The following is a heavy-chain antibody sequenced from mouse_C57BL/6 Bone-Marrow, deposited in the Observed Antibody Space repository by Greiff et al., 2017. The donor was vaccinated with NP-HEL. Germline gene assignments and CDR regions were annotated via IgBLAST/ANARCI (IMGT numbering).Heavy chain of an antibody. CDR3: ARGFYYYGSSYRWYFDV. D-gene: IGHD1-1*01. J-gene: IGHJ1*03. CDR1: GYTFTDYN. V-gene: IGHV1-18*01. Sequence: DVKLQESGPELVKPGASVKIPCKASGYTFTDYNMDWVKQSHGKSLEWIGDINPNNGGTIYNQKFKGKATLTVDKSSSTADMELRSLTSEDTAVYYCARGFYYYGSSYRWYFDVWGTGTTVTVSS. CDR2: INPNNGGT.